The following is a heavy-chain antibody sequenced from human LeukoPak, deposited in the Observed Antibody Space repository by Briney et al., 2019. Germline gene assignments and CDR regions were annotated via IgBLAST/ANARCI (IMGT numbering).Heavy chain of an antibody. V-gene: IGHV5-51*01. D-gene: IGHD1-1*01. CDR2: IYPGDSDT. Sequence: PGESLKISCKGSGYSFTSYWIGWVRQMPGKGLEWMGIIYPGDSDTRYSPSFQGQVTISADKSISTAYLQWSSLKASDTAMYYCAGTDWNDDGIYYFDYWGQGTLVTVSS. J-gene: IGHJ4*02. CDR3: AGTDWNDDGIYYFDY. CDR1: GYSFTSYW.